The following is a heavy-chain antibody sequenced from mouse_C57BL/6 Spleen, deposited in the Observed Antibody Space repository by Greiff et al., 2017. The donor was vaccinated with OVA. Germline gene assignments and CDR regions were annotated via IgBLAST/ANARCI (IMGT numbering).Heavy chain of an antibody. D-gene: IGHD1-1*01. V-gene: IGHV1-15*01. CDR3: TRGDYYGSSLDY. CDR2: IDPETGGT. J-gene: IGHJ2*01. Sequence: QVQLQQSGAELVRPGASVTLSCKASGYTFTDYEMHWVKQTPVHGLEWIGAIDPETGGTAYNQKFKGKAILTADKSSSTAYMELRSLTSEDSAVYYCTRGDYYGSSLDYWGQGTTLTVSS. CDR1: GYTFTDYE.